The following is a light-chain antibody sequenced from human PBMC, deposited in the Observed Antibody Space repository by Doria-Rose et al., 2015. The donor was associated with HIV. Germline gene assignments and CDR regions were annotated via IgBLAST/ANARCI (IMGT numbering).Light chain of an antibody. V-gene: IGLV6-57*01. CDR3: QSYNSSNHVV. CDR1: SGSIATNF. J-gene: IGLJ2*01. CDR2: EDN. Sequence: VSESPGKTVTISCTRSSGSIATNFVQWYQQRPGSSPTTVIYEDNQRPSGVPDRFSGSIDSSSNSASLTISGLKTEDEADYYCQSYNSSNHVVFGGGTKLTVL.